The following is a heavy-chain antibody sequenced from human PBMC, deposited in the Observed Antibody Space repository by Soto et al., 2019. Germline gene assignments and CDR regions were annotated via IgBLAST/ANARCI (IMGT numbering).Heavy chain of an antibody. J-gene: IGHJ6*02. V-gene: IGHV1-18*01. CDR1: GYTFTSYG. D-gene: IGHD5-18*01. CDR2: ISAYNGNT. Sequence: ASVKVSCKASGYTFTSYGISWVRQAPGQGLEWMGWISAYNGNTNYAQKLQGRVTMTTDTSTSTAYMELRSLRSDDTAVYYCASSVDTAMGSYGMDVWGQGTTVTVS. CDR3: ASSVDTAMGSYGMDV.